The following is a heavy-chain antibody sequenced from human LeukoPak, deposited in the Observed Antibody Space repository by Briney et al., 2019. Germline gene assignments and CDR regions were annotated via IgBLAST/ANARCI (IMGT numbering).Heavy chain of an antibody. D-gene: IGHD2-15*01. J-gene: IGHJ5*02. Sequence: PSETLSLTCAVYGGSFSGYHWSWIRQPPGKGLEWIGEINHSGSTNYNPSLKSRVTISVDTSKNQFSLKLSSVTAADTAVYYCARGKVVVAATATAWFDPWGQGTLVTVSS. CDR1: GGSFSGYH. V-gene: IGHV4-34*01. CDR2: INHSGST. CDR3: ARGKVVVAATATAWFDP.